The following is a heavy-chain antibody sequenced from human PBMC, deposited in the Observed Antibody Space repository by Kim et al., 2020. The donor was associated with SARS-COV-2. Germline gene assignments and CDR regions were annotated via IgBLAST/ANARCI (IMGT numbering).Heavy chain of an antibody. D-gene: IGHD2-2*01. V-gene: IGHV4-39*07. Sequence: KSRVTISVDTSKNQFSLKLSSVTAADTAVYYCARGGEGYCSSTSCYGLYWGQGTLVTVSS. J-gene: IGHJ4*02. CDR3: ARGGEGYCSSTSCYGLY.